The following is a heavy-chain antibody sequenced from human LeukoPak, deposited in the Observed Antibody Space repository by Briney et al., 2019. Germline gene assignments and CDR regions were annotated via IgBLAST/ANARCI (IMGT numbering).Heavy chain of an antibody. J-gene: IGHJ4*02. Sequence: GASVKVSCKASGYTFTDYYIHWVLQAPGQGLEWMGWINPNSGGTNYAQNFQGRVTMTRDTSISTAYMELSSLTSDDTAVYFCARNRAGSYFIYWGQGALVTVSS. CDR1: GYTFTDYY. CDR3: ARNRAGSYFIY. D-gene: IGHD1-26*01. CDR2: INPNSGGT. V-gene: IGHV1-2*02.